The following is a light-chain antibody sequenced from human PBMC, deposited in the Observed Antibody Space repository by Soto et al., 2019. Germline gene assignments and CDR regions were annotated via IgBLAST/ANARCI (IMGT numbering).Light chain of an antibody. V-gene: IGKV3-20*01. Sequence: EIVLTQSPGTLSLSPGERATLSCRASQSVNSGYLAWYQQKPGQAPRLLIYGAYRRATGIPDRFSGSGSGTDFTLTISRLEPEDFAVYYCQQYGSAPFTFGPGTKVDIK. CDR3: QQYGSAPFT. CDR1: QSVNSGY. J-gene: IGKJ3*01. CDR2: GAY.